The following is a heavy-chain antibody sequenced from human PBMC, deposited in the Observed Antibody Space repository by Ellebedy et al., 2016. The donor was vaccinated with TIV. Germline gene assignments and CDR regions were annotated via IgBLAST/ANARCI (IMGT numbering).Heavy chain of an antibody. CDR3: ARSRGVSY. CDR1: GFTFSLNW. J-gene: IGHJ4*02. Sequence: PGGSLRLSCAASGFTFSLNWMYWVRQAPGKGLEWVANIKEDGSEDYYVDSVKGRFTISRDNAKNSLYLQMNSLRAEDTAVYFCARSRGVSYWGQGTLVTVSS. V-gene: IGHV3-7*03. CDR2: IKEDGSED. D-gene: IGHD2-8*01.